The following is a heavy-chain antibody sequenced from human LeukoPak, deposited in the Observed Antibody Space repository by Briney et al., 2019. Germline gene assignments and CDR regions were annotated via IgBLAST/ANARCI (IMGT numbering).Heavy chain of an antibody. J-gene: IGHJ4*02. Sequence: SSETLSLTCTVSGGSISSYYWSWIRQPPGKGLEWTGDIYYSGYTNYNPSLKSRVTISVDTSKNQFSLKLSSVTAADTAVYYCARPRSGADFDYWGQGTLVTVSS. CDR1: GGSISSYY. V-gene: IGHV4-59*08. CDR2: IYYSGYT. D-gene: IGHD1-14*01. CDR3: ARPRSGADFDY.